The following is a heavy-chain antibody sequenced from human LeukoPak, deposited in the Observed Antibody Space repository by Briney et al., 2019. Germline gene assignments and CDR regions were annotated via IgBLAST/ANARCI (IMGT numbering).Heavy chain of an antibody. CDR2: IYPGDSDT. CDR3: ARPSSLYGGTSEDY. CDR1: GYSFTDYW. V-gene: IGHV5-51*01. J-gene: IGHJ4*02. D-gene: IGHD4-23*01. Sequence: GEPLKISCKASGYSFTDYWIVWVRQMPGKGLEWMGSIYPGDSDTRYSPSLDGQFTISADKSVTTTYLQWSSLQASDTAMYYCARPSSLYGGTSEDYWGQGTLVTVSS.